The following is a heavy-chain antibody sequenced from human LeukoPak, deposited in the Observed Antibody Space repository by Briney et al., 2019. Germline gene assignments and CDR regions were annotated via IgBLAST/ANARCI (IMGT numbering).Heavy chain of an antibody. CDR1: GFTFSSYE. D-gene: IGHD1-1*01. J-gene: IGHJ6*02. CDR2: ISSSGSTI. CDR3: AREDWNQGGYYYGMDV. Sequence: AGSLRISCVASGFTFSSYEMNWIPQAPGKGLKWVSYISSSGSTIYYADSVKGRFTISRDNAKNSLYLQMNSLRAEDTAVYYCAREDWNQGGYYYGMDVWGQGTTVTVSS. V-gene: IGHV3-48*03.